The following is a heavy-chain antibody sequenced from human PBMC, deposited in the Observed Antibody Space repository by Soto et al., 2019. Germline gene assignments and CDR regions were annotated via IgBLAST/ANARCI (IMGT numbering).Heavy chain of an antibody. D-gene: IGHD1-26*01. Sequence: QITLKESGPTLVKPTQTLTLTCTFSGFSLSTSGVGVGWIRQPPGKALEWLALIYWDDDKRYSPSLKSRLTITKDTSKNQVVLTMTNIDPVDTATYYCAHSWEEGLRDWGQGTLVTVSS. J-gene: IGHJ4*02. CDR1: GFSLSTSGVG. CDR2: IYWDDDK. CDR3: AHSWEEGLRD. V-gene: IGHV2-5*02.